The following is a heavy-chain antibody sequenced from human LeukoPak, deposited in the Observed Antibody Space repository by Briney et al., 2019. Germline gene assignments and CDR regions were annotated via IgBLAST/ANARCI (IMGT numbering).Heavy chain of an antibody. V-gene: IGHV3-21*01. Sequence: PGGSLRLSCAASGFTFSSYSMNWVRQAPGKGLEWVSSISGSSSYIYYADSVKGRFTISRDNAKNSLYLQMNSLRAEDTAVYYCARATYYYGSGSYFKDFYYYYGMDVWGQGTTVTVSS. CDR3: ARATYYYGSGSYFKDFYYYYGMDV. CDR2: ISGSSSYI. J-gene: IGHJ6*02. D-gene: IGHD3-10*01. CDR1: GFTFSSYS.